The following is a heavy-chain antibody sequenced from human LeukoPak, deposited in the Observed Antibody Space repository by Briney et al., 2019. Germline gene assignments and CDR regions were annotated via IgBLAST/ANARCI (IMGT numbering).Heavy chain of an antibody. CDR3: AKDDSNYYYYGMDV. D-gene: IGHD3-22*01. V-gene: IGHV3-23*01. CDR2: ISGSGGST. Sequence: PGGSLRLSCVASGFTFSSYAMSWVRQAPGKGLEWVSAISGSGGSTYYADSVKGRFTISRDNSKNTLYLQMNSLRAEDTAVYYCAKDDSNYYYYGMDVWGQGTTVTVSS. CDR1: GFTFSSYA. J-gene: IGHJ6*02.